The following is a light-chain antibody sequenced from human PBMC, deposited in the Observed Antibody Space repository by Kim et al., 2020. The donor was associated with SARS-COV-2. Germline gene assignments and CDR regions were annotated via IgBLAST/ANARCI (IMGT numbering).Light chain of an antibody. Sequence: SSELTQDPAVSVALGQTVRITCQGDSLRNYSANWYQQKPGQAPVLVIYGKNHLPSGIPDRFSGSSSGNTASLTITGARAEDEAVYYCNSRDSSVRHHYV. J-gene: IGLJ1*01. CDR2: GKN. V-gene: IGLV3-19*01. CDR1: SLRNYS. CDR3: NSRDSSVRHHYV.